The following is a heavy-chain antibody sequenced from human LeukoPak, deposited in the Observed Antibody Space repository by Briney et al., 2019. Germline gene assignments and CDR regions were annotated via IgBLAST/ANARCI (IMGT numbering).Heavy chain of an antibody. D-gene: IGHD3-9*01. CDR2: INHIGST. Sequence: PSETLSLTCGVVGGSLSGYYWTWIRQPPGKGLEWIGEINHIGSTIYNPSLASRVSMSVDTPKSQFSLNVSSVTAADTAVYYCARGGRFSDWSRAYYFDLWGLGTPVTVSS. CDR3: ARGGRFSDWSRAYYFDL. V-gene: IGHV4-34*01. J-gene: IGHJ4*02. CDR1: GGSLSGYY.